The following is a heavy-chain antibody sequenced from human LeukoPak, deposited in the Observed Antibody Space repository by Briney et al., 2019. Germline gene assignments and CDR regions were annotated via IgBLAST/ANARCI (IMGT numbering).Heavy chain of an antibody. CDR3: VRGGVWGISSNWLQC. CDR1: GFTLSGQD. V-gene: IGHV3-13*04. Sequence: GGSLRPSCAASGFTLSGQDKHWVRQAAGKGLEWVSGFIPAGDRYYAESVKGRFTISRDNAKSSLYLQMNSLRVGDTAIYYCVRGGVWGISSNWLQCSGQGILVTVSS. D-gene: IGHD6-13*01. J-gene: IGHJ5*01. CDR2: FIPAGDR.